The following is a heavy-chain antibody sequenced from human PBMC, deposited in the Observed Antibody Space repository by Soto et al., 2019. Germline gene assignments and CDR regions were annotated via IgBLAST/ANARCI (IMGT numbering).Heavy chain of an antibody. J-gene: IGHJ6*02. V-gene: IGHV3-23*01. CDR3: AKEYRLVGDWSYGMDV. Sequence: VQLLESGGGLGQPGGSLRLSCAASGFTFSSSAMNWFRQTPEKGLEWVAVIGGSGGGIFYADSVKGRFTISRDNSKTTLYLQMSRLRADDTAVYYCAKEYRLVGDWSYGMDVWGQGTTVTVSS. CDR1: GFTFSSSA. D-gene: IGHD1-26*01. CDR2: IGGSGGGI.